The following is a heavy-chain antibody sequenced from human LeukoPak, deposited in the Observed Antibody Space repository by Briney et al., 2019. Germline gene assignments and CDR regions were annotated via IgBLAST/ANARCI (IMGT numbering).Heavy chain of an antibody. V-gene: IGHV3-53*01. J-gene: IGHJ6*03. D-gene: IGHD3-10*01. Sequence: GGSLRLYCAASGFTVSSNYMSWVRQAPGNGLECVSIIYSGGSTYYADSVKGRFTISRDNSKNTLYLQMNSLRAEDTAVYYCASGSGSYRTPYYYMDVWGKGTTVTVSS. CDR2: IYSGGST. CDR1: GFTVSSNY. CDR3: ASGSGSYRTPYYYMDV.